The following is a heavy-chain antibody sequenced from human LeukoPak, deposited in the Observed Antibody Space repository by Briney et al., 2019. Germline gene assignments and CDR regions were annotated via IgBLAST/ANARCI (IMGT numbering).Heavy chain of an antibody. Sequence: GGSLRLSCAASGFTFSSYAMSWVRQAPGKGLEWVSAISGSGGSTYYADSVKGRFTISRDNSMNTLYLQMNSLRAEDTAVYYCAKSTTVTDLGDYWGQGTLVTVSS. CDR3: AKSTTVTDLGDY. V-gene: IGHV3-23*01. CDR1: GFTFSSYA. J-gene: IGHJ4*02. CDR2: ISGSGGST. D-gene: IGHD4-17*01.